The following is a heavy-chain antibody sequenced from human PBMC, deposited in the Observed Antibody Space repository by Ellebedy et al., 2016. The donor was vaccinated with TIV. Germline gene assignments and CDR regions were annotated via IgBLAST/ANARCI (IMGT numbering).Heavy chain of an antibody. V-gene: IGHV3-30*04. CDR2: ISYDGSNK. Sequence: PGGSLRLSCAASGFTFSSYAMHWVRQAPGKGLEWVAVISYDGSNKYYADSVKGRFTISRDNSKNTLYLQMNSLRAEDTAVYYCARQGKGGTLLWFGELSEWFDPWGQGTLVTVSS. CDR3: ARQGKGGTLLWFGELSEWFDP. J-gene: IGHJ5*02. D-gene: IGHD3-10*01. CDR1: GFTFSSYA.